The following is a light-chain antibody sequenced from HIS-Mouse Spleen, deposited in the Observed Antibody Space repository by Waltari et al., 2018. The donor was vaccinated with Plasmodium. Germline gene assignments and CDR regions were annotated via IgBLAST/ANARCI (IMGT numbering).Light chain of an antibody. CDR3: QQYNNWPRGT. CDR1: QSVSSN. J-gene: IGKJ1*01. Sequence: ELVMTQSPATLSVSPGERATLSCRASQSVSSNLAGYQQKPGPAPRLLIYGASTRATGIPARFSGSGSGTEFTLTISSMQSEDFAVYYCQQYNNWPRGTFGQGTKVEIK. CDR2: GAS. V-gene: IGKV3-15*01.